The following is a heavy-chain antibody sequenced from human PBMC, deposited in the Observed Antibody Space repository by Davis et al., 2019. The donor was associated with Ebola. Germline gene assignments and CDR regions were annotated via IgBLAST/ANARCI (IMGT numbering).Heavy chain of an antibody. CDR3: TREIGY. J-gene: IGHJ4*02. CDR2: IRSKAYGGTT. Sequence: PGGSLRLSCAASGFTFSSYWMSWVRQAPGKGLEWVGFIRSKAYGGTTEYAASVKGRFTISRDDSKSIAYLQMNSLKTEDTAVYYCTREIGYWGQGTLVTVSS. CDR1: GFTFSSYW. V-gene: IGHV3-49*04.